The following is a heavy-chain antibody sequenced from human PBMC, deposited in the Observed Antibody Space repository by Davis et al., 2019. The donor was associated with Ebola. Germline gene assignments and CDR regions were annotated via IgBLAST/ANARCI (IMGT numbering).Heavy chain of an antibody. V-gene: IGHV1-3*01. CDR2: INAGNGNT. CDR3: ARTGAGGSGSYAFNP. D-gene: IGHD3-10*01. J-gene: IGHJ5*02. CDR1: GYTFTSYA. Sequence: ASVKVSCKASGYTFTSYAMHWVRQAPGQRLEWMGWINAGNGNTKYSQKFQGRVTITRDTSASTAYMELSSLRSEDTAVYYCARTGAGGSGSYAFNPWGQGTLVTVSS.